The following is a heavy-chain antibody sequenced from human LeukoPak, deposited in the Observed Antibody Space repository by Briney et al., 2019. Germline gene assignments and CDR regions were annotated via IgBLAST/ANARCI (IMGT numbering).Heavy chain of an antibody. J-gene: IGHJ5*02. CDR3: AGKDNWSLFDP. CDR1: GGTFSSYT. CDR2: IIPILGIA. Sequence: SVKASCKASGGTFSSYTISWVRQAPGQGLEWMGRIIPILGIANYAQKFQGRVTITADKSTSTAYMELSSLRSEDTAVYYCAGKDNWSLFDPWGQGTLVTVSS. D-gene: IGHD1-20*01. V-gene: IGHV1-69*02.